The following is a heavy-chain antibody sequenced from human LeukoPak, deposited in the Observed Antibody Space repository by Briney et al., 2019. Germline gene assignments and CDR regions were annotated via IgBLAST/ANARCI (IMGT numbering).Heavy chain of an antibody. CDR2: IKQDGSEK. CDR3: TKDPLDY. CDR1: GFTFSSYW. Sequence: GGSLRLSCAASGFTFSSYWMSWVRQAPGKGLEWVANIKQDGSEKYYVDSVKGRFTISRDSPKNTLYLQMNSLRVEDTAVYYCTKDPLDYWGQGTLVTVSS. V-gene: IGHV3-7*05. J-gene: IGHJ4*02.